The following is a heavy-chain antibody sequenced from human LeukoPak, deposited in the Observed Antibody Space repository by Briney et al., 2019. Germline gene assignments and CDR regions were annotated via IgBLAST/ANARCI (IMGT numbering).Heavy chain of an antibody. V-gene: IGHV3-11*06. J-gene: IGHJ4*02. Sequence: GGSLRLSCAASGFTFSDYYMSWIRQAPGKGLEWVSYISSSSSYTNYADSVKGRFTISRDNAKNSLYLQMNSLRAEDTAVYYCAGVYYDFWTVYPPYFDYGGKGPLVTVSS. D-gene: IGHD3-3*01. CDR1: GFTFSDYY. CDR2: ISSSSSYT. CDR3: AGVYYDFWTVYPPYFDY.